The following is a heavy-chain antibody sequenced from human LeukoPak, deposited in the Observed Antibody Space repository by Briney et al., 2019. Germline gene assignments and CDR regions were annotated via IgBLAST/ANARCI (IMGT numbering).Heavy chain of an antibody. Sequence: KPGGSLRLSCAASGFTFSNAWMSGVRQAPGKGLEWVGRIKSKTDGGTTDYAAPVKGRFTISRDDSKNTLYLQMNSLKTEDTAVYYCTTDPEPYYDHVWGSFNWGQGTMVTVSS. CDR2: IKSKTDGGTT. CDR3: TTDPEPYYDHVWGSFN. D-gene: IGHD3-16*01. V-gene: IGHV3-15*01. J-gene: IGHJ3*01. CDR1: GFTFSNAW.